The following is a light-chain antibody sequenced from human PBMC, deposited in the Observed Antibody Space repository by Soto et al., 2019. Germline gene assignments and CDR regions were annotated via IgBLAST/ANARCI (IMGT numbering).Light chain of an antibody. CDR2: DSS. J-gene: IGKJ2*01. Sequence: EIVLTQSPATLSLSPGERATLSCRASQSVSSYLACYQQTPGQAPRLLIYDSSNSATGIPARFSGSGSGTDFTLTISSLEPEDFAVYYSQQRSNWPPTFGQGTKLEIK. CDR3: QQRSNWPPT. V-gene: IGKV3-11*01. CDR1: QSVSSY.